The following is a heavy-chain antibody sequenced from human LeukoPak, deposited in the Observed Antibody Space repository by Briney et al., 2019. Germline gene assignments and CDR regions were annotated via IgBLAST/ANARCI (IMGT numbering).Heavy chain of an antibody. CDR2: ISSSSSTI. CDR3: AKDGGLWVSAHWGDS. CDR1: GFTFSSYS. Sequence: GGSLRLSCAASGFTFSSYSMNWVRQAPGKGLEWVSYISSSSSTIYYADSVKGRFTVSRDNSRNTLFLQMNSLRAEDTAVYYCAKDGGLWVSAHWGDSWGRGTLVTVSS. V-gene: IGHV3-48*01. D-gene: IGHD7-27*01. J-gene: IGHJ4*02.